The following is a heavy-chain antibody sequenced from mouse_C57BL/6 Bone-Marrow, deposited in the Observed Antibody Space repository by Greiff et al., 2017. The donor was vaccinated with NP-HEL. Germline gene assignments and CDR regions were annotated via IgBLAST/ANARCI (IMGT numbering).Heavy chain of an antibody. V-gene: IGHV1-78*01. J-gene: IGHJ2*01. CDR3: GANWDVRDYFDY. Sequence: VKLVESDAELVKPGASVKISCKVSGYTFTDHTIHWMKQRPEQGLEWIGYIYPRDGSTKYNEKFKGKATLTADKSSSTAYMQLNSLTSEDSAVYFCGANWDVRDYFDYWGQGTTLTVSS. CDR2: IYPRDGST. D-gene: IGHD4-1*01. CDR1: GYTFTDHT.